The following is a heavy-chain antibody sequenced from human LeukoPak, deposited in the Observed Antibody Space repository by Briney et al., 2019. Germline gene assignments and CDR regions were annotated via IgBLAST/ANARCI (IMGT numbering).Heavy chain of an antibody. D-gene: IGHD5-12*01. J-gene: IGHJ4*02. Sequence: PGGSLRLSCAASGFTLSSYGMHWVRQAPGKGLEWVAFIRYDGSNKYYADSVKGRFTISRDNSKNTLYLQMNSLRAEDTAVYYCAKDRGYSGYDWEGVFDYWGQGTLVTVSS. V-gene: IGHV3-30*02. CDR3: AKDRGYSGYDWEGVFDY. CDR2: IRYDGSNK. CDR1: GFTLSSYG.